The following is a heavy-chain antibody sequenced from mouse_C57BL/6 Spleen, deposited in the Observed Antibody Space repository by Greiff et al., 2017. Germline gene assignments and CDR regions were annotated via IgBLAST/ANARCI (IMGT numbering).Heavy chain of an antibody. Sequence: QVQLQQPGTELVKPGASVKLSCKASGYTFTSYWMHWVKQRPGQGLEWIGNINPSNGGTNYNEKFKSKATLTVDKSSSTAYMQLSSLTSEDSAVYYCASSRITTVVENYYAMDYWGQGTSVTVSS. V-gene: IGHV1-53*01. CDR2: INPSNGGT. D-gene: IGHD1-1*01. CDR1: GYTFTSYW. J-gene: IGHJ4*01. CDR3: ASSRITTVVENYYAMDY.